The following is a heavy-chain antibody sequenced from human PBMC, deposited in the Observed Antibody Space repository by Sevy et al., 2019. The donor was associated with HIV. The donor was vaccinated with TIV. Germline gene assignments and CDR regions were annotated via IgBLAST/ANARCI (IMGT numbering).Heavy chain of an antibody. CDR1: GFTFSSYA. CDR2: ISGSGGST. V-gene: IGHV3-23*01. Sequence: GGSLRLSCAASGFTFSSYAMSWVRQAPGKGLEWVSAISGSGGSTYYADSVKGRFTISRDNSKNTLYLQMNSLRPQDTAVYYCAKEGYYYDSRGHDWFDPWGQGTQVTVSS. D-gene: IGHD3-22*01. J-gene: IGHJ5*02. CDR3: AKEGYYYDSRGHDWFDP.